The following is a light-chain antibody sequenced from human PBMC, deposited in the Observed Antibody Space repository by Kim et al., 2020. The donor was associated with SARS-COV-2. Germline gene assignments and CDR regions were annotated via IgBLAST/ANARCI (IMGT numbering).Light chain of an antibody. CDR1: SSDVGGYNY. CDR2: DVN. Sequence: GQSITISCTGSSSDVGGYNYVAWYQQHPGKAPKLMIYDVNKRPSGISSRFSGSKSGNTASLTISGLQTEDEADYYCSSYTSSSAWVFGGGTQLTVL. V-gene: IGLV2-14*04. CDR3: SSYTSSSAWV. J-gene: IGLJ3*02.